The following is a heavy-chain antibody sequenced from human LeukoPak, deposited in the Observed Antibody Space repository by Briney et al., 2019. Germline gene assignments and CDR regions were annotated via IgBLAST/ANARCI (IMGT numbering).Heavy chain of an antibody. J-gene: IGHJ6*02. CDR3: ARRPGAIVRKDYYYYYGMDV. Sequence: KPSETLSLTCTVSGGSISSYYWSWIRQPPGKGLEWIGYIYYSGSTNYNPSLKSRVTISVDTSKNQFSLKLSSVTAADTAVYYCARRPGAIVRKDYYYYYGMDVWGQGTTVTVSS. CDR1: GGSISSYY. CDR2: IYYSGST. V-gene: IGHV4-59*08. D-gene: IGHD5-18*01.